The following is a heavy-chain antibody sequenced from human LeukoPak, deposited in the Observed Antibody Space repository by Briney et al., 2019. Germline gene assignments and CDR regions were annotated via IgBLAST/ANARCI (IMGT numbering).Heavy chain of an antibody. CDR1: GYSFTSYW. CDR3: ARHGERLLWFGEAHFDY. J-gene: IGHJ4*02. D-gene: IGHD3-10*01. Sequence: GESPKTSFKGSGYSFTSYWIGWVRQMPGKSLGWRGIFYPGDSDTRYSPSFQGQVSISADKSISTAYLQWSSLKASDTAMYYCARHGERLLWFGEAHFDYWGQGTLVTVPS. CDR2: FYPGDSDT. V-gene: IGHV5-51*01.